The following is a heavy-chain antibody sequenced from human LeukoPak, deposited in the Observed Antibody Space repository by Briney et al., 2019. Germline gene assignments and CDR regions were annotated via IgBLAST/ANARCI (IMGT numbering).Heavy chain of an antibody. CDR3: ASDCSGGRCSVQRVAF. D-gene: IGHD2-15*01. J-gene: IGHJ4*02. V-gene: IGHV1-2*02. CDR2: IDSKNGDT. Sequence: GASVEVSCKASGYTFTAYYMHWVRQAPGQGLEWMGWIDSKNGDTKYAQKFQSRLTISRDTSIGIAYMELRSLISDDTAVYYCASDCSGGRCSVQRVAFWGQGTPVTVS. CDR1: GYTFTAYY.